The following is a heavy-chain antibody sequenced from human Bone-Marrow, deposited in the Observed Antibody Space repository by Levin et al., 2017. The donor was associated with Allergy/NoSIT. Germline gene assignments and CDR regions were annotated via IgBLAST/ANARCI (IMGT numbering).Heavy chain of an antibody. CDR1: GFTFSSYW. CDR2: INSDGSST. J-gene: IGHJ4*02. V-gene: IGHV3-74*01. D-gene: IGHD2-15*01. CDR3: ASHRRILHY. Sequence: GESLKISCAASGFTFSSYWMHWVRQAPGKGLVWVSRINSDGSSTSYADSVKGRFTISRDNAKNTLYLQMNSLRAEDTAVYYCASHRRILHYWGQGTLVTVSS.